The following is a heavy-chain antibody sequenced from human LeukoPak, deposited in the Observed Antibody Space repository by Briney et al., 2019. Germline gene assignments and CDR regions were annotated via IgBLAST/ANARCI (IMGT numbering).Heavy chain of an antibody. J-gene: IGHJ6*03. CDR2: IRYDGSNK. D-gene: IGHD6-6*01. Sequence: GGSLRLSCAASGFTFSSYAMHWVRQAPGKGLEWVAFIRYDGSNKYYADSVKGRFTISRDNSKNTLYLQMNSLRAEDTAVYYCAKDLIAARGWNMDVWGKGTTVTVSS. V-gene: IGHV3-30*02. CDR3: AKDLIAARGWNMDV. CDR1: GFTFSSYA.